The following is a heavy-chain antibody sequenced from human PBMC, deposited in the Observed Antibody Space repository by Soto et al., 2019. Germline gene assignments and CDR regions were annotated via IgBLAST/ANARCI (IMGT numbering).Heavy chain of an antibody. Sequence: GGSLRPSCAASGFTFSSYAMSWVRQAPGKGLEWVSAISGSGGSTYYADSVKGRFTISRDNSKNTLYLQMNSLRAEDTAVYYCAKDFRIVVVVAAYLNGMDVWGQGTTVTVSS. J-gene: IGHJ6*02. D-gene: IGHD2-15*01. V-gene: IGHV3-23*01. CDR1: GFTFSSYA. CDR3: AKDFRIVVVVAAYLNGMDV. CDR2: ISGSGGST.